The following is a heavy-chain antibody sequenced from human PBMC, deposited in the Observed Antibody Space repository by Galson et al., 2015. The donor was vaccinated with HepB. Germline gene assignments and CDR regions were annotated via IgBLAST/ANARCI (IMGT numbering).Heavy chain of an antibody. D-gene: IGHD2-21*02. CDR3: ASEFPCGGDCYDAFDI. V-gene: IGHV1-69*13. J-gene: IGHJ3*02. CDR2: IIPIFGTA. CDR1: GGTFSSYA. Sequence: SVKVSCKASGGTFSSYAISWVRQAPGQGLEWMGGIIPIFGTANYAQKFQGRVTITADESTSTAYMELSSLRSEDTAVYYCASEFPCGGDCYDAFDIWGQGTMVTVSS.